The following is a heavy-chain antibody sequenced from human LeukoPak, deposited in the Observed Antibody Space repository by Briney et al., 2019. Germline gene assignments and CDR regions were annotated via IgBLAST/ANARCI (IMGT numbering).Heavy chain of an antibody. D-gene: IGHD2-15*01. CDR1: GLTFSSYS. CDR3: AKDTLGYCSGGICYNY. Sequence: GGSLRLSCAASGLTFSSYSMNWVRQAPGKGLEWVSYISSSSSTIYYADSVKGRFTISRDNAKNTLYLQMNSLRAEDTAVYYCAKDTLGYCSGGICYNYWGQGTLVTVSS. CDR2: ISSSSSTI. J-gene: IGHJ4*02. V-gene: IGHV3-48*04.